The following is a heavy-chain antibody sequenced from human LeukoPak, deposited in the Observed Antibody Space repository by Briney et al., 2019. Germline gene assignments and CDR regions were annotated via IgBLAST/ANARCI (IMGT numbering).Heavy chain of an antibody. D-gene: IGHD5-18*01. Sequence: SQTLSHTCAISGDSISSNSAAWNWIRQSPSRGLEWLGWIYYRSKWYNDYAESVKSRITVNPDTSKNQFSLQLNSVTPEDTAVYFCARGNGYTYGSYYFDYWGQGTLVTVS. CDR1: GDSISSNSAA. CDR3: ARGNGYTYGSYYFDY. V-gene: IGHV6-1*01. CDR2: IYYRSKWYN. J-gene: IGHJ4*02.